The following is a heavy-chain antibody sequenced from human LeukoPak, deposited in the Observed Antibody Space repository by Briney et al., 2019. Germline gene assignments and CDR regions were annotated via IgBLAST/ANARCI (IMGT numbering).Heavy chain of an antibody. D-gene: IGHD4-17*01. CDR2: INHSGYT. Sequence: SETLSLTCAVSGVSFNDYYWSWVRQTPGKGLEWIGEINHSGYTNDSPSLKSRVTLSIDTSRKRFSLNLRSVTVADTGIYYCTRMTTGHDYWGEGTLVSVSS. CDR3: TRMTTGHDY. J-gene: IGHJ4*02. V-gene: IGHV4-34*01. CDR1: GVSFNDYY.